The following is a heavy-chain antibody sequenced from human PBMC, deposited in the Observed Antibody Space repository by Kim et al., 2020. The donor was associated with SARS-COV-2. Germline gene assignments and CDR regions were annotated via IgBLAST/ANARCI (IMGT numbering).Heavy chain of an antibody. J-gene: IGHJ3*02. CDR2: INPSGGST. CDR1: GYTFTSYY. CDR3: AREALRNSGSGDVAFDI. V-gene: IGHV1-46*01. Sequence: ASVKVSCKASGYTFTSYYMHWVRQAPGQGLEWMGIINPSGGSTSYAQKFQGRVTMTRDTSTSTVYMELSSLRSEDTAVYYCAREALRNSGSGDVAFDIWGQGTMVTVSS. D-gene: IGHD1-26*01.